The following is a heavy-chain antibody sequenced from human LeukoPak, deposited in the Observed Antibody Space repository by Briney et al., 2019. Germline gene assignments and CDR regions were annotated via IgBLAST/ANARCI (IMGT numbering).Heavy chain of an antibody. V-gene: IGHV1-2*02. J-gene: IGHJ6*02. D-gene: IGHD1-26*01. Sequence: ASVKVSCKASGYTFSDYYMHWVRQAPAQGLEWMGWISPNSVEKVYAQKFQGRVTMTRDTSISTAYMELSRLRSDDTAVYFCARDKTVGATNYYYGIDVWGQGTTVTVSS. CDR2: ISPNSVEK. CDR1: GYTFSDYY. CDR3: ARDKTVGATNYYYGIDV.